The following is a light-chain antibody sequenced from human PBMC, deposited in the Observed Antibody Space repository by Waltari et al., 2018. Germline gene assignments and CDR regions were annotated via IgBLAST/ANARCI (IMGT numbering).Light chain of an antibody. J-gene: IGLJ3*02. V-gene: IGLV2-14*01. CDR1: RSDVGSYNH. CDR2: DVN. CDR3: NSFTRDNTWV. Sequence: QSALTQPASVSGSPGQSITISCSGTRSDVGSYNHVSWFQQHPDKAPKLIISDVNRWPSGVSDRFSGSKSGNTASLTISGLQAEDEADYFCNSFTRDNTWVFGGGTKVTVL.